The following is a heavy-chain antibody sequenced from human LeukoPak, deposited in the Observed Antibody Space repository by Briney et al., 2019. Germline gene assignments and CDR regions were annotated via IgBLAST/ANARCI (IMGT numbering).Heavy chain of an antibody. V-gene: IGHV4-38-2*02. CDR1: GYSISSGYH. Sequence: SETLSLTCTVSGYSISSGYHWGWIRQPPGKGLEWIGTINHSGSTYYNPSLKSRVTISVDTSKNQFSLKLSSVTAADTAVYYCARHRRWLFIDYWGQGTLVTVSS. D-gene: IGHD5-24*01. CDR3: ARHRRWLFIDY. J-gene: IGHJ4*02. CDR2: INHSGST.